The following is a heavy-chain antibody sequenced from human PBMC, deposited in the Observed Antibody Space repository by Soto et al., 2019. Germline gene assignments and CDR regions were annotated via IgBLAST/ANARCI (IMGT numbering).Heavy chain of an antibody. CDR1: GGSISSYY. J-gene: IGHJ4*02. CDR3: ARQEGSTTMYLRY. D-gene: IGHD1-26*01. Sequence: SETLSLTCTVSGGSISSYYWSWIRQPPGKGLEWIGCIFYSGSTNYNLSLTSRVTISVDTSKNQFSLRLSSVTAADTAVYYCARQEGSTTMYLRYWGQGALVTVSS. CDR2: IFYSGST. V-gene: IGHV4-59*08.